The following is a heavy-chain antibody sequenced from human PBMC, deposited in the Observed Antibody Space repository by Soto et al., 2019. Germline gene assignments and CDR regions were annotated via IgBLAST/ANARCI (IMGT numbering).Heavy chain of an antibody. Sequence: PGGSLRLSCAASGFTFSLYPMNWVRQVPGKGLEWVSSISTSSNYIYYADSVKGRFTISRGNARNSLYLQMNSLRVDDTAVYYCARIDQAWGQGALVTVSS. CDR3: ARIDQA. V-gene: IGHV3-21*01. J-gene: IGHJ5*02. D-gene: IGHD2-2*01. CDR1: GFTFSLYP. CDR2: ISTSSNYI.